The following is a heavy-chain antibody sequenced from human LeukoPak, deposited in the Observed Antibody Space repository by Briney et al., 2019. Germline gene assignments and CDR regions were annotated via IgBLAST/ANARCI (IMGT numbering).Heavy chain of an antibody. D-gene: IGHD2/OR15-2a*01. CDR1: GFTLRSYD. Sequence: GGSLRLSCAASGFTLRSYDMLWVGPAPGKGLAWVAVMWSDGSNKYHADSVKGRFTISRGNSKNTLYLQVNSLRAEDTAVYYCARNSALDYWGQGTLVTVSS. CDR3: ARNSALDY. V-gene: IGHV3-33*01. J-gene: IGHJ4*02. CDR2: MWSDGSNK.